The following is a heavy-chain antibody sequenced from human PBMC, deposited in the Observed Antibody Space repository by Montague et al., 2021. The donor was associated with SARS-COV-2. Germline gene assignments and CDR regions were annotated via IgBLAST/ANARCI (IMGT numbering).Heavy chain of an antibody. V-gene: IGHV4-61*01. J-gene: IGHJ4*02. CDR3: ARISHLEGYYFDY. CDR1: GGSVGSSHYY. Sequence: SETLSLTCTVSGGSVGSSHYYWAWIRQPPGKGLEWIGYIYYSGSTNYNPSLKSRVTISIDTSRNQFSLKLSSVTAADTAVYYCARISHLEGYYFDYWGQGTLATVSS. CDR2: IYYSGST.